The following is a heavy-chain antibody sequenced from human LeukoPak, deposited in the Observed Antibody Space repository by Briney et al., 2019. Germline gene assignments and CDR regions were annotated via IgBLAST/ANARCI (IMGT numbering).Heavy chain of an antibody. D-gene: IGHD3-22*01. CDR3: AREGSSGPDY. CDR1: GFTFSSYS. V-gene: IGHV3-21*01. Sequence: GGSLRLSCAVSGFTFSSYSMNWVRQAPGKGLEWVSSISSSSSYIYYADSVKGRFTIFRDNAKNSLYLQMNSLRAEDTAVYYCAREGSSGPDYWGQGTLVAVSS. J-gene: IGHJ4*02. CDR2: ISSSSSYI.